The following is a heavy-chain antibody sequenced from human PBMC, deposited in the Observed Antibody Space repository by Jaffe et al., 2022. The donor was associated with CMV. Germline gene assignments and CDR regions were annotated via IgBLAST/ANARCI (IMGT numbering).Heavy chain of an antibody. CDR1: GFTFSSYS. J-gene: IGHJ4*02. D-gene: IGHD3-22*01. Sequence: EVQLVESGGGLVQPGGSLRLSCAASGFTFSSYSMNWVRQAPGKGLEWVSYISSSSSTIYYADSVKGRFTISRDNAKNSLYLQMNSLRDEDTAVYYCAREYYYYDSSGYPYYFDYWGQGTLVTVSS. CDR2: ISSSSSTI. V-gene: IGHV3-48*02. CDR3: AREYYYYDSSGYPYYFDY.